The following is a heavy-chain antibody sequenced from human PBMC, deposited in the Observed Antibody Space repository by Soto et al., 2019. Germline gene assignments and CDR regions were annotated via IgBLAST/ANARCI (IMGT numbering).Heavy chain of an antibody. V-gene: IGHV3-23*01. CDR2: ISDSVINT. Sequence: GGSLRLSCAASGFTFSSYAMSWVRQAPGKGLEWVSTISDSVINTYYVDSVKRRFTISRDNSKNTLYLQMNSLRAEDTAVYPCAKDSDPYSYYYGMDVWGQGTTVTVSS. D-gene: IGHD3-10*01. J-gene: IGHJ6*02. CDR1: GFTFSSYA. CDR3: AKDSDPYSYYYGMDV.